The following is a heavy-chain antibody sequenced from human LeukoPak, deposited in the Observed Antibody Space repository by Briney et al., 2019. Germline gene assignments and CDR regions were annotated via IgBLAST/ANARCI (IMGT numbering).Heavy chain of an antibody. V-gene: IGHV3-30*18. CDR1: GFTFSSYG. CDR2: ISYDGSNK. CDR3: AKEDPRPQSLNYYYYYMDV. Sequence: GGSLRLSCAASGFTFSSYGMHWVRQAPGKGLEWVAVISYDGSNKYYADSVKGRFTISRGNSKNTLYLQMNSLRAEDTAVYYCAKEDPRPQSLNYYYYYMDVWGKGTTVTVSS. J-gene: IGHJ6*03.